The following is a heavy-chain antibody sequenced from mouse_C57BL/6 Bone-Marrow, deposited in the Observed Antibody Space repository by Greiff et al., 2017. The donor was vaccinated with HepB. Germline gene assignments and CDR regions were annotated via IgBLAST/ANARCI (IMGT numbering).Heavy chain of an antibody. CDR2: INYDGSST. V-gene: IGHV5-16*01. CDR1: GFTFSDYY. D-gene: IGHD1-1*01. J-gene: IGHJ4*01. Sequence: EVKVVESEGGLVQPGSSMKLSCTASGFTFSDYYMAWVRQVPEKGLEWVANINYDGSSTYYLDSLKSRFIISRDNAKNILYLQMSRLKSEDTATYYCARALYGSSYFYYAMDYWGQGTSVTVSS. CDR3: ARALYGSSYFYYAMDY.